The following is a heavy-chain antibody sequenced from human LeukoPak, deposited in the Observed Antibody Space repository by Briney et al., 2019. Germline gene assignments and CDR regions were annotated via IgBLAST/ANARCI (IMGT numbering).Heavy chain of an antibody. Sequence: ASVKVSCKASGGTFSSYAISWVRQAPGQGLEWMGRIIPIFGTANYAQKFQGRVTVTTDESTSTAYMEQSSLRSEDTAVYYCARCRDGYNYYFDYWGQGTLVTVSS. CDR3: ARCRDGYNYYFDY. CDR2: IIPIFGTA. J-gene: IGHJ4*02. CDR1: GGTFSSYA. V-gene: IGHV1-69*05. D-gene: IGHD5-24*01.